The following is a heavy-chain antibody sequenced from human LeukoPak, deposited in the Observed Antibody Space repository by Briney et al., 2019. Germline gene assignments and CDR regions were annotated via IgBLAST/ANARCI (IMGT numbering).Heavy chain of an antibody. V-gene: IGHV3-74*01. CDR3: TRDFSYGYFDY. CDR1: GFPFSSHW. Sequence: GGSLRLSCAASGFPFSSHWLHWVRQAPGQGLEWVSRIQPGGSTRNYADSVKGRFTVSRDDAKNTLFLQMNSLRAEDTAVYFCTRDFSYGYFDYWGRGALVIVSS. CDR2: IQPGGSTR. D-gene: IGHD5-18*01. J-gene: IGHJ4*02.